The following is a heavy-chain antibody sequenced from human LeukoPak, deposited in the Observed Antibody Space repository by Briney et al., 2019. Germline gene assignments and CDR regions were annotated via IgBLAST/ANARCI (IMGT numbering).Heavy chain of an antibody. CDR1: GGSFSGYY. CDR3: ARQTVFGLMVRPKGAFDI. V-gene: IGHV4-34*01. D-gene: IGHD3-10*01. Sequence: SETLSLTCAVYGGSFSGYYWSWIRQPPGKGLEWIGEINHSGSTNYNPSPKSRVTISVDTSKNQFSLKLSSVTAADTAVYYCARQTVFGLMVRPKGAFDIWGQGTMVTVSS. J-gene: IGHJ3*02. CDR2: INHSGST.